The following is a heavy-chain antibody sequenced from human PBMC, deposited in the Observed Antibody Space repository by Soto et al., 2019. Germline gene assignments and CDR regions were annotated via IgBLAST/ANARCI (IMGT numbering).Heavy chain of an antibody. CDR2: ISYRGGT. D-gene: IGHD5-18*01. J-gene: IGHJ6*02. CDR3: ARDPGYNYGDDYSYNGMDV. CDR1: GDSISSNY. V-gene: IGHV4-59*01. Sequence: QVQLQESGPGLVKPSETLSLTCTVSGDSISSNYWNWIRQPPGKVLEWIGYISYRGGTNYKPSLKSRLTISVDTSKNQFSLKLSSVTAADTAVYYCARDPGYNYGDDYSYNGMDVWGQGTTVTVSS.